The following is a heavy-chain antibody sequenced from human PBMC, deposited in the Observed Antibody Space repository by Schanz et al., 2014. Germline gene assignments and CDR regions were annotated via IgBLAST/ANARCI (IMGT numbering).Heavy chain of an antibody. CDR1: GYTFASYG. J-gene: IGHJ6*02. CDR2: ISGYNGNT. CDR3: ARGSYSSSYYQYGMDV. Sequence: QVQLVQSGAEVKKPGASVKVSCKASGYTFASYGISWVRQAPGQGPEWMGWISGYNGNTNYAQKFQGRVTMTTDTSTRTAYMELTSLRSDDTAVYYCARGSYSSSYYQYGMDVWGQGTTVTVSS. V-gene: IGHV1-18*04. D-gene: IGHD3-22*01.